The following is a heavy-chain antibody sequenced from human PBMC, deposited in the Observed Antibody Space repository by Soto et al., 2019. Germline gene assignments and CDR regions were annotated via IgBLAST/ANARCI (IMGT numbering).Heavy chain of an antibody. CDR1: NFSISSGYY. CDR2: IYRSGTT. Sequence: PXETLSLTCFVANFSISSGYYWGWIRQSPGKGLEWIASIYRSGTTSYNPSLKSRVTISVDPSKNQFSLMLTAVTAADTAVYYCARTHSGSYYSVFNYWGRGSLVTVSS. V-gene: IGHV4-38-2*01. CDR3: ARTHSGSYYSVFNY. D-gene: IGHD1-26*01. J-gene: IGHJ4*02.